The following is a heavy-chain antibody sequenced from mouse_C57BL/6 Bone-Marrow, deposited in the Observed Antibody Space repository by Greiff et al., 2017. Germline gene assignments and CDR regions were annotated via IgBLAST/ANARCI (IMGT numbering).Heavy chain of an antibody. V-gene: IGHV1-15*01. J-gene: IGHJ1*03. CDR1: GYTFTDYE. D-gene: IGHD1-1*01. CDR2: IDPETGGT. Sequence: ESGAELVRPGASVTLSCKASGYTFTDYEMHWVKQTPVHGLEWIGAIDPETGGTAYNQKFKGKAILTADKSSSTAYMELRSLTSEDSAVYYCTRSHGSSYGGVWGTGTTVTVSS. CDR3: TRSHGSSYGGV.